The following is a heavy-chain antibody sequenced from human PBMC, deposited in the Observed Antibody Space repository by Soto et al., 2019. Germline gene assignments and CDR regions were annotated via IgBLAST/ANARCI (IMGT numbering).Heavy chain of an antibody. V-gene: IGHV1-46*01. CDR2: INPSGGST. Sequence: ASVKVDCKASGYTFTSYYIHGVRQAPGQGLEWMGIINPSGGSTSYAQKFQGRVTMTRDTSTSTVYMELSSLRSEDTAVYYCARDLGRGEDYWGQGTLVPAPQ. D-gene: IGHD4-17*01. J-gene: IGHJ4*02. CDR3: ARDLGRGEDY. CDR1: GYTFTSYY.